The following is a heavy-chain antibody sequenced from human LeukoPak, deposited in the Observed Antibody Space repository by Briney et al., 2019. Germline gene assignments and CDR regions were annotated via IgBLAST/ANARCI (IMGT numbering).Heavy chain of an antibody. D-gene: IGHD3-22*01. CDR2: IYYSGST. CDR1: GGSISSYY. V-gene: IGHV4-59*08. Sequence: ETLSLTCTVSGGSISSYYWSWIRQPPGKGLEWIGYIYYSGSTNYNPSLKSRVTISVDTSKNQFSLKLSSVTAADTAVYYCARGTVVVKGAFDIWGQGTMVTVSS. CDR3: ARGTVVVKGAFDI. J-gene: IGHJ3*02.